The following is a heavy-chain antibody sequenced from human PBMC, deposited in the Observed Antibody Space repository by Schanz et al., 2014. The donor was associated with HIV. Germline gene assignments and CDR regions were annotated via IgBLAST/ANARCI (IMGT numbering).Heavy chain of an antibody. Sequence: QLQLVQSGAEVKQPGASVRVSCKASGYTFTDFYIHWVRQATGQGLEWMGWMNPNSGNTGYAEKFQGRLTMTRNTSISTAYMELSSLRSDDTAVYYCARGRRDVSMIVLYWLDPWGQGTLVTVSS. CDR1: GYTFTDFY. V-gene: IGHV1-8*02. J-gene: IGHJ5*02. D-gene: IGHD3-22*01. CDR3: ARGRRDVSMIVLYWLDP. CDR2: MNPNSGNT.